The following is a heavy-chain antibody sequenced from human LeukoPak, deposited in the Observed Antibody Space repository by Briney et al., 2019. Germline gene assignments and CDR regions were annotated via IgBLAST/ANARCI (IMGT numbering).Heavy chain of an antibody. V-gene: IGHV4-39*01. CDR2: IYNSGNT. CDR1: GGSISSSSYD. Sequence: PSETLSLTCTVSGGSISSSSYDWGWLRQAPGKGLEWIGNIYNSGNTYYNPSLKSRVTISVDTSKNPFSLKLSSITAADTAVYYCARRGGSGRSFDFWGQGTLVTVSS. CDR3: ARRGGSGRSFDF. D-gene: IGHD3-10*01. J-gene: IGHJ4*02.